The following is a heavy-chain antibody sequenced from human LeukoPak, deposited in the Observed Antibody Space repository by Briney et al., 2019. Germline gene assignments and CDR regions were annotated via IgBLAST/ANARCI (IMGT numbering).Heavy chain of an antibody. V-gene: IGHV4-31*03. J-gene: IGHJ4*02. D-gene: IGHD2-15*01. CDR2: IYYSGST. Sequence: SETLSLTCTVSGGSISSGGYYWSWIRQHPGKGLEWIGYIYYSGSTYYKPSLKSRVTISVDTSKNQFSLKVSSVTAAGTAVYYCARGGRFCGGGSCSPGWNHFDYGGQGTLVTVSS. CDR1: GGSISSGGYY. CDR3: ARGGRFCGGGSCSPGWNHFDY.